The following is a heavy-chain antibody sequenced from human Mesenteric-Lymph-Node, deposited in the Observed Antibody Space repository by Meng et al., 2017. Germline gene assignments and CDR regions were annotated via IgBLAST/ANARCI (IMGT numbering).Heavy chain of an antibody. D-gene: IGHD4-17*01. CDR2: IWYDGSNK. V-gene: IGHV3-33*01. J-gene: IGHJ4*02. CDR1: GFTFSSYG. CDR3: ARDYGDCYFDY. Sequence: GESLKISCAASGFTFSSYGMHWVRQAPGKGLEWVAVIWYDGSNKYYADSVKGRFTISRDNSKNTLYLQMNSLRAEDTAVYYCARDYGDCYFDYWGQGTLVTVSS.